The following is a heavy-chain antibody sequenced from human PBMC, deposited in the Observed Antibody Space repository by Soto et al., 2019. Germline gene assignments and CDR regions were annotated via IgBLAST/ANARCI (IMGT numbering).Heavy chain of an antibody. CDR2: ISYDGSNK. Sequence: QVQLVESGGGVVQPGRSLRLSCAASGFTFSSYAMHWVRQAPGKGLEWVAVISYDGSNKYYADSVKGRFTISRDNSKNTLYLQMNSLRAEDTAVYYCARDHRGRRPRYYGMDVWCQGTTVTVSS. CDR3: ARDHRGRRPRYYGMDV. J-gene: IGHJ6*02. V-gene: IGHV3-30-3*01. CDR1: GFTFSSYA.